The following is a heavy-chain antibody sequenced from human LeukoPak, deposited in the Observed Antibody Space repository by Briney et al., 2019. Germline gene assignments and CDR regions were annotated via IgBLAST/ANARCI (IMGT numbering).Heavy chain of an antibody. CDR3: ARKLAPVFDY. V-gene: IGHV3-7*03. D-gene: IGHD2-2*01. CDR2: INQDESEK. Sequence: GGSLRLTCAASGFTFSSYWMSWVRQAPGKGLEWVANINQDESEKYYVDSVKGRFTISRDNAKKSLFLQMNSLRAEDTAVYYCARKLAPVFDYWGQGTLVTVSS. J-gene: IGHJ4*02. CDR1: GFTFSSYW.